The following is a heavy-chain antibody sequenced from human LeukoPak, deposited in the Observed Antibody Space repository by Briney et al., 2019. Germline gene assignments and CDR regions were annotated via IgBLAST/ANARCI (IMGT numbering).Heavy chain of an antibody. CDR2: ISWNSGST. CDR1: GFTFDDYA. D-gene: IGHD3-10*01. V-gene: IGHV3-9*01. Sequence: GRSLRLSCAASGFTFDDYAMHWVRQAPGKGLEWVSGISWNSGSTGYADSVKGRFTISRDNAKNSLYLQMNSLRAEDTALYYCAKVRASYYAAGSYSYFDHSGQGAL. CDR3: AKVRASYYAAGSYSYFDH. J-gene: IGHJ4*02.